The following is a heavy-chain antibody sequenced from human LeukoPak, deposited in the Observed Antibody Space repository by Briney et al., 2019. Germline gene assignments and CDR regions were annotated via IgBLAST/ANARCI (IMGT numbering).Heavy chain of an antibody. CDR3: GNWRDTCSTYNLAY. V-gene: IGHV3-23*01. CDR1: GFTFSNYA. CDR2: VSGSGGST. Sequence: PGGSLRLSCEASGFTFSNYAMSWVRQAPGKGLVWVSSVSGSGGSTYYADSVKGRFIISRDNSKNTLYLQMDSLRAEDTAVYYCGNWRDTCSTYNLAYWGQGTLVTVSS. D-gene: IGHD1-1*01. J-gene: IGHJ4*02.